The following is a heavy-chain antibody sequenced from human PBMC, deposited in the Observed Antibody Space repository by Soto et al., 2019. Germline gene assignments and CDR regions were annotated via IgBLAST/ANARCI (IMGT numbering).Heavy chain of an antibody. Sequence: GGSLRLSCAASGFTFSDYYMSWIRQAPGKGLEWVSYISSSGSTIYYADSVKGRFTISRDNSKNTLYLQMNSLRAEDTALYYCAKQRAGYGSGSETFYFDFWGQGTLVTVSS. J-gene: IGHJ4*02. CDR1: GFTFSDYY. CDR2: ISSSGSTI. V-gene: IGHV3-11*01. D-gene: IGHD3-10*01. CDR3: AKQRAGYGSGSETFYFDF.